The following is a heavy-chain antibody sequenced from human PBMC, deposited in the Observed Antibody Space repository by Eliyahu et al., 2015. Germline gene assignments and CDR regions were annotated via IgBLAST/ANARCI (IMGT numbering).Heavy chain of an antibody. V-gene: IGHV3-53*01. D-gene: IGHD3-16*01. J-gene: IGHJ4*02. CDR2: MYNGGAT. CDR3: ARDLGAYKRAFDY. CDR1: SNY. Sequence: SNYMSWVRQAPGKGLEWLSVMYNGGATYYADSVKGRFTISRDNSKNTLYLQMNSLRADDTAVYYCARDLGAYKRAFDYWGQGTLVTVSS.